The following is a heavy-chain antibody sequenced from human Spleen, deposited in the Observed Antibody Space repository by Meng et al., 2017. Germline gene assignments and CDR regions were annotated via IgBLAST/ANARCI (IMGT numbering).Heavy chain of an antibody. D-gene: IGHD6-13*01. CDR1: GGTFSSYT. Sequence: QVQLVQSGAEVKKPGSSVKVSCKASGGTFSSYTISWVRQAPGQGLEWMGRIIPILGIANYAQKFQGRVTITADKSTSTAYMELSSLRSEDTAVYYCAREPAGGSADYWGQGTLVTVSS. J-gene: IGHJ4*02. V-gene: IGHV1-69*08. CDR3: AREPAGGSADY. CDR2: IIPILGIA.